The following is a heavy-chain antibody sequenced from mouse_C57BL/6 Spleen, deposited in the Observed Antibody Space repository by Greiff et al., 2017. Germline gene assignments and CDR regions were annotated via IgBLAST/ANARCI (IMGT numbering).Heavy chain of an antibody. J-gene: IGHJ2*01. Sequence: EVQLQQSGPELVKPGASVKISCKASGYTFTDYYMNWVKQSHGKSLEWIGDINPNNGGTSYNQKFKGKATLTVDKSSSTAYMELRSLTSEDSAVYYCARGRGKGYWGQGTTLTVSS. D-gene: IGHD1-3*01. CDR1: GYTFTDYY. CDR2: INPNNGGT. V-gene: IGHV1-26*01. CDR3: ARGRGKGY.